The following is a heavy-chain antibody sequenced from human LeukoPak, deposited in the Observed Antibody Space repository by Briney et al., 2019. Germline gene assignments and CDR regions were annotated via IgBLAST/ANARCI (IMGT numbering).Heavy chain of an antibody. CDR1: GYIFTPHH. CDR2: VSAANNP. Sequence: ASVKVSCKTSGYIFTPHHIHWMRQAPGQGLELLGWVSAANNPEYSQKFQGRVVITRDASAATSYLELNSLRSEDTAVYYCAMSVEMPPIPSFDYWGQGTLVTVSS. CDR3: AMSVEMPPIPSFDY. V-gene: IGHV1-3*01. D-gene: IGHD5-24*01. J-gene: IGHJ4*02.